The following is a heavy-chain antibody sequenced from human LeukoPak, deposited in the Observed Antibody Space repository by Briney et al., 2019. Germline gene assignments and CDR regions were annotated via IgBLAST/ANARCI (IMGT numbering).Heavy chain of an antibody. D-gene: IGHD6-13*01. Sequence: SETLSLTCSVSGDLINNSNYFWGWIRQPPGRGLEWLGSIFYSGTSYYNPSLKSRVTMSVDTSKNQISLELKSVTAADTAVYYCAREGGQQLINWFDPWGQGTLVSVSS. V-gene: IGHV4-39*07. CDR3: AREGGQQLINWFDP. CDR2: IFYSGTS. J-gene: IGHJ5*02. CDR1: GDLINNSNYF.